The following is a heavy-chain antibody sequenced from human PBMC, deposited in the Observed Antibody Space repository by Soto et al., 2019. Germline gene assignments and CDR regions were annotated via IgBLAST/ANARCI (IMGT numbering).Heavy chain of an antibody. Sequence: GGSLRLSCAASGFTFSSYAMHWVRQAPGKGLEWVAVISYDGSNKYYADSVKGRFTISRDNSKNTLYLQMNSLRAEDTAVYYCARDSLSYYYDSSGYYYVYWGQGTLVAVSS. CDR3: ARDSLSYYYDSSGYYYVY. D-gene: IGHD3-22*01. J-gene: IGHJ4*02. CDR2: ISYDGSNK. CDR1: GFTFSSYA. V-gene: IGHV3-30-3*01.